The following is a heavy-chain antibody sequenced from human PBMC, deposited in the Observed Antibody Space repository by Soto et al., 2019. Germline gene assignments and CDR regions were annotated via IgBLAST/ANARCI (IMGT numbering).Heavy chain of an antibody. D-gene: IGHD6-19*01. Sequence: QVQLEESGGNVVQPGRSLRLSCAASGFSFSDYGMHWVRQAPGKGLESVALLSYDGDKEYYADSVKGRFNISRDNSKNTVFLQMNSLRPEDTAVYYCGKDLMGEQWLGVMHYWGQGTLVTVSS. CDR3: GKDLMGEQWLGVMHY. CDR2: LSYDGDKE. V-gene: IGHV3-30*18. CDR1: GFSFSDYG. J-gene: IGHJ4*02.